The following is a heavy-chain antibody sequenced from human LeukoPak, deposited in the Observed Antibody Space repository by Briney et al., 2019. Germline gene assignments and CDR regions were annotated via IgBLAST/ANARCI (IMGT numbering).Heavy chain of an antibody. CDR3: ARGNDDGDYEESYYYYYMDV. J-gene: IGHJ6*03. Sequence: GGSLRLSCAASGFTFSSYSMNWVRQAPGKGLEWISSISSSSSYIYYADSVKGRFTISRENAKNSLYLQMNSLRAEDTAVYYCARGNDDGDYEESYYYYYMDVWGKGNTVTISS. V-gene: IGHV3-21*01. CDR1: GFTFSSYS. D-gene: IGHD4-17*01. CDR2: ISSSSSYI.